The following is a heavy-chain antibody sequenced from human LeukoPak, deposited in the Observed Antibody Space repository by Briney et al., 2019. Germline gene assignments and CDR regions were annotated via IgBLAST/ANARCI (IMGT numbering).Heavy chain of an antibody. CDR2: ISTTGNTI. CDR1: GFTFSDYY. D-gene: IGHD5-18*01. CDR3: ARGRYTYGSHSHDY. V-gene: IGHV3-11*01. J-gene: IGHJ4*02. Sequence: GESLRLSCAASGFTFSDYYMTWIRQAPGKGLEWVSYISTTGNTIYYADSVKGRFTISRDSAKNSLYLQMTSLTAEDTAVYYCARGRYTYGSHSHDYWGQGTLVTVSS.